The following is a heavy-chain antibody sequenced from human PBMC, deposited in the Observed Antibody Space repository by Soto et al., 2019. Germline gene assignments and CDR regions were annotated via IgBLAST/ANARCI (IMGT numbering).Heavy chain of an antibody. CDR2: INHSGST. J-gene: IGHJ6*02. Sequence: SETLSLTCAVYGGSFSGYYWSWIRQPPGKGLEWIGEINHSGSTNYNPSLKSRVTISVDTSKNQFSLKLSSVTAADTAVYYYARPGGYYYYGMDVWGQGTTVTVSS. CDR3: ARPGGYYYYGMDV. CDR1: GGSFSGYY. V-gene: IGHV4-34*01.